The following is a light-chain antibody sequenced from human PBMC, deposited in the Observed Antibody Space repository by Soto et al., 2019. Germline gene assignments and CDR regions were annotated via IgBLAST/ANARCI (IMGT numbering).Light chain of an antibody. Sequence: QSVLTQPPSASGSPGQSVTISCTGTSIGGYNYVSWYQQHPGKAPKLMIYEVSKRPSGVPDRFSGSKSGNTASLTVSGLQAEDEADYYCSSYAGSNNFVFGGGTKLTVL. CDR1: SIGGYNY. CDR3: SSYAGSNNFV. CDR2: EVS. V-gene: IGLV2-8*01. J-gene: IGLJ2*01.